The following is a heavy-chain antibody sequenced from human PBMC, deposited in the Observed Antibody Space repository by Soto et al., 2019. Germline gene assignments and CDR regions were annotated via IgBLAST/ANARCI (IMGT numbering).Heavy chain of an antibody. V-gene: IGHV3-23*01. CDR1: GFTFSSYA. Sequence: EVQLLESGGGLVQPGGSLRLSCAASGFTFSSYAMSWVRQAPGKGLEWVSDISGTGGTTYYADSVKGRFTISRDNSKDTLSLQMNSLRADDTALYYCAKGDYYYGMDVWGQGTTVTVSS. CDR3: AKGDYYYGMDV. CDR2: ISGTGGTT. J-gene: IGHJ6*02.